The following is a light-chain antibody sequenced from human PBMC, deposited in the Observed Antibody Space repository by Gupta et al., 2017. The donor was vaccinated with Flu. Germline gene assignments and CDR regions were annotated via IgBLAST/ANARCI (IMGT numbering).Light chain of an antibody. CDR2: YVN. CDR3: RASEGNNTSEV. J-gene: IGLJ3*02. V-gene: IGLV2-8*01. CDR1: NSDFGTYNY. Sequence: QSALTQPPSASGSLGQSVTISCTGTNSDFGTYNYVSWYQQHPGKAPKLMIVYVNKRPSGVNDRVSCYTAGNTASPQAIGLPSEEVADDYCRASEGNNTSEVFGGGTKITVL.